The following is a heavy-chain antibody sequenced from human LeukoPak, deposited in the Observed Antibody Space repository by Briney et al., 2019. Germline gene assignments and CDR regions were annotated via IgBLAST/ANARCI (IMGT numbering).Heavy chain of an antibody. J-gene: IGHJ4*02. CDR3: ARDAPGGNLFDY. CDR2: ISAGGGST. CDR1: GFTFSSYA. V-gene: IGHV3-23*01. Sequence: GGSLRLSCAASGFTFSSYAMSWVRQAPGKGLEWVSAISAGGGSTYYADSVKGRFTISRDNSKNTLYLQMNSLRAEDTAGYYCARDAPGGNLFDYWGQGTLVTVSS. D-gene: IGHD4-23*01.